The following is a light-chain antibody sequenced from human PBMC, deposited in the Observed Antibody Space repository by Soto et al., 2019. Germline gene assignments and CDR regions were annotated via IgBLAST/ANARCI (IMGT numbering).Light chain of an antibody. CDR3: SAYAGSKNFV. Sequence: QSVLTQRPSASGSPGQSVTISCTGTSSDVGDNYVSWYQQHLGKAPKLIIYEVSQRPSGVPDRFSGSKSGNKASLTVSGLQTEDEADYYCSAYAGSKNFVFGSGTKVTVL. J-gene: IGLJ1*01. CDR2: EVS. V-gene: IGLV2-8*01. CDR1: SSDVGDNY.